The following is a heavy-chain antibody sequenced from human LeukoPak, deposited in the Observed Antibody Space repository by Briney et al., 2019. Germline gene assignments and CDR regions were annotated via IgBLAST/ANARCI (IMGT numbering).Heavy chain of an antibody. D-gene: IGHD4-17*01. CDR1: GFTFSSYA. CDR2: ISGSGGST. V-gene: IGHV3-23*01. J-gene: IGHJ3*02. Sequence: GGSLRLSCAASGFTFSSYAMSWVRQAPGKGLEWVSAISGSGGSTYYADSVKGRFTISRDNSKNTLYLQMNSLRAEDTAVYYCARDPDYDDYGATGAFDIWGQGTMVTVSS. CDR3: ARDPDYDDYGATGAFDI.